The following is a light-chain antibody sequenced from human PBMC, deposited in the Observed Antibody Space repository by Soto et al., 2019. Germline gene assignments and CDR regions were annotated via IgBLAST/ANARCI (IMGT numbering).Light chain of an antibody. CDR3: YSYVGSSTSYV. Sequence: QSALTQPASVSGSPGQSITISCTGTSSDVGSYNLVSWYQQHPGKAPKVMIYEVTKWPSGITSRFSGSKSGNTASLTISGLQAEDEADYYCYSYVGSSTSYVFGTGTKVTVL. CDR2: EVT. CDR1: SSDVGSYNL. V-gene: IGLV2-23*02. J-gene: IGLJ1*01.